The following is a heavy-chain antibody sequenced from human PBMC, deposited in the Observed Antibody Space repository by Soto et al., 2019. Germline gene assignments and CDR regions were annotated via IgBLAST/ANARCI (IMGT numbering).Heavy chain of an antibody. Sequence: GEPLKISCKGSGYRFTTYWVGWMRQMPGKGLEWVGIFYPRDSNTRYSPSFQGQVTISVAKSISTAYLQWSSLKASDTAVYYCARGRDPYYYDSSGYYYNYWGQGTLVTVSS. J-gene: IGHJ4*02. CDR1: GYRFTTYW. CDR2: FYPRDSNT. CDR3: ARGRDPYYYDSSGYYYNY. D-gene: IGHD3-22*01. V-gene: IGHV5-51*01.